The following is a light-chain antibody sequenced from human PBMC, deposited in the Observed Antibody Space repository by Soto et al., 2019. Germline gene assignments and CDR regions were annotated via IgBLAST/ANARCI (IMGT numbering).Light chain of an antibody. Sequence: DIVMTQSPLSLPVTPGEPASISCSSSQSLLQSNGYNYLDWYLQKPGQSPQLLIYFGSYRASGVSDRFSGSGSGTVFTLKIRRVEAEDVGVYYCMQAQQTPPTFGQGTRWIS. CDR2: FGS. V-gene: IGKV2-28*01. CDR3: MQAQQTPPT. J-gene: IGKJ1*01. CDR1: QSLLQSNGYNY.